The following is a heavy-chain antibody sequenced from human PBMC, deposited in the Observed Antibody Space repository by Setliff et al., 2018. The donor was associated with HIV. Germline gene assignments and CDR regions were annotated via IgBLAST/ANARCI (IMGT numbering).Heavy chain of an antibody. J-gene: IGHJ4*02. CDR2: IYYSGST. Sequence: SETLSLTCTVSGGSISSSSYYWGWIRQPPGKGLEWIGSIYYSGSTYYNPSLKSRVTISVDTSKNQFSLKLSSVTAADTAVYYCATDCAVVGGTGSLDSWGQGTLVTVSS. V-gene: IGHV4-39*02. CDR3: ATDCAVVGGTGSLDS. D-gene: IGHD1-26*01. CDR1: GGSISSSSYY.